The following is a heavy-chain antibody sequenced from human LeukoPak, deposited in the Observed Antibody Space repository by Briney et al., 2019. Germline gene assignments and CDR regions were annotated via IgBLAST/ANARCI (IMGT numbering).Heavy chain of an antibody. CDR1: GGSISSSSHY. CDR2: IFYTGNT. D-gene: IGHD4-17*01. Sequence: SETLSLTCTVSGGSISSSSHYWGWIRQPPGKGLEWIGAIFYTGNTFYNLSLKSRVTISVDTSKNQFSLKLNSVTAADTAVYYCARGSYGAFRYGDLDYWGQGTLITVSS. V-gene: IGHV4-39*07. J-gene: IGHJ4*02. CDR3: ARGSYGAFRYGDLDY.